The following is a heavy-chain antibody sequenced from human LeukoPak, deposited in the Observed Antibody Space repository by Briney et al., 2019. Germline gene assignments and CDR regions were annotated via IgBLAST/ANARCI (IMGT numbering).Heavy chain of an antibody. CDR3: ARSGIRSSWLGFDT. CDR2: IKQDGSEK. CDR1: GFTVSSYW. V-gene: IGHV3-7*01. D-gene: IGHD6-13*01. J-gene: IGHJ5*02. Sequence: PGGSLRLSCAASGFTVSSYWMSWVRQAPGKGLEWVANIKQDGSEKYYVYSGKGRFTISRDNDKNSLSLQINRLRAEDTAVYYCARSGIRSSWLGFDTWGQGTLVTVSS.